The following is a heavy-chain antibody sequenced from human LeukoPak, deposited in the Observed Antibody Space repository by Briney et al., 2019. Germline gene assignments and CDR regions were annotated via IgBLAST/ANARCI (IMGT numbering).Heavy chain of an antibody. CDR3: ARDRSPIERIFDY. CDR1: GFTFSSYS. Sequence: PGGSLRLSCAASGFTFSSYSMNWVRRAPGKGLEWVSSISSSPSYNYYADSVKGRFSISRDNAKNSLYLQMNSLRAEDTAIYYCARDRSPIERIFDYWGQGTLVTVSP. V-gene: IGHV3-21*01. J-gene: IGHJ4*02. D-gene: IGHD1-26*01. CDR2: ISSSPSYN.